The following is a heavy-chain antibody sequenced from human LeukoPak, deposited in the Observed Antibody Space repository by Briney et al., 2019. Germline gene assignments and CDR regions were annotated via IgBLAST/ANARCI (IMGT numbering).Heavy chain of an antibody. J-gene: IGHJ4*02. CDR3: ARSGSGWYYFDY. CDR1: GFTFSSYG. CDR2: IWYDGSNK. V-gene: IGHV3-33*01. Sequence: PGGSLRLSCAASGFTFSSYGMHWVRQAPGKGLEWVAVIWYDGSNKYYADSVKGRFTISRDNSKSTLYLQMNSLRAEDTAVYYCARSGSGWYYFDYWGQGTLVTVSS. D-gene: IGHD6-19*01.